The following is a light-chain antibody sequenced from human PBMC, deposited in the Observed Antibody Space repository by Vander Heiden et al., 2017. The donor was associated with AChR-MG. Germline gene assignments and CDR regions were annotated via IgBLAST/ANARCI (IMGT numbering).Light chain of an antibody. CDR1: RSVSIH. V-gene: IGKV3-15*01. CDR2: GAS. CDR3: QQYNNWPPWT. Sequence: EIVMTQSPATLSVTAGERATLSSMASRSVSIHLAPSQQKPGQAPRLLIYGASTRATGIPARFSGSGSVTEFTLTISSLQSEDFAVYYCQQYNNWPPWTFGQGTKVEIK. J-gene: IGKJ1*01.